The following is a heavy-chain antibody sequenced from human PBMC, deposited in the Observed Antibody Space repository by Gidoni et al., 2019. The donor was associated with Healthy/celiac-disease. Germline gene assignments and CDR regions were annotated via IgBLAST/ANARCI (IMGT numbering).Heavy chain of an antibody. J-gene: IGHJ4*02. Sequence: EVQLVESGGGLVKPGGSLRLSCAASGFTFSSYSMNWVRQAPGRGLEWVSSISSSSSYIYYADSVKGRFTISRDNAKNSLYLQMNSLRAEDTAVYYCARDGTSSGSWYWGQGTLVTVSS. CDR2: ISSSSSYI. V-gene: IGHV3-21*01. CDR1: GFTFSSYS. CDR3: ARDGTSSGSWY. D-gene: IGHD3-10*01.